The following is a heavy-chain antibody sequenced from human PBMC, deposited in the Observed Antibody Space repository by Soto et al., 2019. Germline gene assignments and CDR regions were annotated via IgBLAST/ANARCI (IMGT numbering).Heavy chain of an antibody. J-gene: IGHJ5*02. CDR2: IYYSGNT. CDR1: GGSMISYY. CDR3: ARVPDR. V-gene: IGHV4-59*12. D-gene: IGHD2-2*01. Sequence: PSETLSLTCTVSGGSMISYYWSWIRQPPGKGLEWIGYIYYSGNTYYNPSLKSRVTISVDRSKNQFSLKLSSVTAADTAVYYCARVPDRWGQGTLVTVSS.